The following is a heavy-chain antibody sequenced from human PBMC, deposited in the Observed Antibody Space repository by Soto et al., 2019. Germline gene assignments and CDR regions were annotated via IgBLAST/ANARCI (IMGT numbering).Heavy chain of an antibody. V-gene: IGHV3-30-3*01. Sequence: SLRLSCAASGFTFSSYAMHWARQAPGKGLEWVAVISYDGSNKYYADSVKGRFTISRDNSKNTLYLQMNSLRAEDTAVYYCAREKTIVATPYYYYGMDVWGQGTTVTVSS. CDR2: ISYDGSNK. J-gene: IGHJ6*02. D-gene: IGHD5-12*01. CDR3: AREKTIVATPYYYYGMDV. CDR1: GFTFSSYA.